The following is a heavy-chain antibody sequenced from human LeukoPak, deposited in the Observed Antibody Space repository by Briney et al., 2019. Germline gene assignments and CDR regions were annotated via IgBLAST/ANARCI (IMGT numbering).Heavy chain of an antibody. CDR1: GGSISSSSYY. V-gene: IGHV4-39*01. D-gene: IGHD5-12*01. CDR2: IYYSGST. J-gene: IGHJ4*02. Sequence: PSETLSLTCTVSGGSISSSSYYWAWIRQPAGKGLEWIGSIYYSGSTYYNPSLKSRVTISVDTSKNQFSLKLSSVTAADTAVYYCARHIVATITGVDYWGQGTLVTVSS. CDR3: ARHIVATITGVDY.